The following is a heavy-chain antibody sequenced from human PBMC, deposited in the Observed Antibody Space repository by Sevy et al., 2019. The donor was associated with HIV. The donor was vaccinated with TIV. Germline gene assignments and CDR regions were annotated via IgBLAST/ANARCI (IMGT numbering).Heavy chain of an antibody. CDR2: ISSSSSYI. CDR3: ARDSIAAAGRHDAFDI. V-gene: IGHV3-21*01. CDR1: GFTFSSYS. D-gene: IGHD6-13*01. J-gene: IGHJ3*02. Sequence: GGSLRLSCAASGFTFSSYSMNWVRQAPGKGLEWVSSISSSSSYIYYADSVKGRFTISRDNAKNSLYLQMNSLRAEDTAVYYCARDSIAAAGRHDAFDIWGQGTMVTVSS.